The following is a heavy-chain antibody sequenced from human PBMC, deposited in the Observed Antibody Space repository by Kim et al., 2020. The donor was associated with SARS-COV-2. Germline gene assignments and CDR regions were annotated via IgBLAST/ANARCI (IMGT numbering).Heavy chain of an antibody. D-gene: IGHD6-13*01. J-gene: IGHJ4*02. Sequence: ASVKVSCKASGYTFTGYDIRWVRQAPGQGLEWMGRINPNSGGTNYAQKVQGRVTMTRDTSISTAYMELSRLRSDDTAVYYCARGYSSSWYAGWGEGTLVTASS. V-gene: IGHV1-2*06. CDR1: GYTFTGYD. CDR3: ARGYSSSWYAG. CDR2: INPNSGGT.